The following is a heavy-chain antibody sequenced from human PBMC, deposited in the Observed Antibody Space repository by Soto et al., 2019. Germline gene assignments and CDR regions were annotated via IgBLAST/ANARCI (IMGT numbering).Heavy chain of an antibody. D-gene: IGHD6-19*01. Sequence: ASETLSLTCTVSGVSVSSGGYFWSWIRQPPGKGLEWIGTIFYSGSTYYNPSLKSRVTISVDTSKNQFSLRLISVTAADTALYYCARRYGWLYFDYWGQGSLVTVSS. CDR3: ARRYGWLYFDY. J-gene: IGHJ4*02. CDR1: GVSVSSGGYF. V-gene: IGHV4-39*01. CDR2: IFYSGST.